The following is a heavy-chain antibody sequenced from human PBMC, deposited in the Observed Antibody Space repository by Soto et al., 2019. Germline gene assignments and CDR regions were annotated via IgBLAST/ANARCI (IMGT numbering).Heavy chain of an antibody. J-gene: IGHJ5*02. D-gene: IGHD3-3*01. CDR2: INHSGTT. Sequence: SETLSLTCAVRGGSFSSYQWSWIRQTPGQGLEWIGEINHSGTTNYNPSFKSRVTLSVDTSKKEFSLKVTSVSAADTDIYYCARGWRFDPWGQGTLVTVS. CDR3: ARGWRFDP. CDR1: GGSFSSYQ. V-gene: IGHV4-34*01.